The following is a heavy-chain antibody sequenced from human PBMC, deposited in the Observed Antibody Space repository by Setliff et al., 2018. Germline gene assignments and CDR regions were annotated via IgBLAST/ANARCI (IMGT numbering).Heavy chain of an antibody. CDR2: IRSKAYGGTT. D-gene: IGHD3-3*01. CDR3: TTAVLQFLEWLFLTEDGFYFDY. V-gene: IGHV3-49*04. CDR1: GFTFGDYA. Sequence: PGGSLRLSCTASGFTFGDYAMSWVRQAPGKGLEWVGFIRSKAYGGTTEYAAPVKGRFTISRDDSKNTLYLQMNSLKTEDTAVYYCTTAVLQFLEWLFLTEDGFYFDYWGQGTLVTVSS. J-gene: IGHJ4*02.